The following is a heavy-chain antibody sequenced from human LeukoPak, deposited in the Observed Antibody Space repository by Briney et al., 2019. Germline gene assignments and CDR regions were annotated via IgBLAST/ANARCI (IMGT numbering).Heavy chain of an antibody. V-gene: IGHV4-59*01. D-gene: IGHD3-10*01. Sequence: SETLSLTCTVSGGSISSYYWSWIRQPPGKGLEWIGYIYYSGSTNYNPSLKSRVTISVDTSKNQFSLKLSSVTAADTAVYYCAREFGSWGPNFDYWGQGTLVTVSS. CDR1: GGSISSYY. CDR2: IYYSGST. CDR3: AREFGSWGPNFDY. J-gene: IGHJ4*02.